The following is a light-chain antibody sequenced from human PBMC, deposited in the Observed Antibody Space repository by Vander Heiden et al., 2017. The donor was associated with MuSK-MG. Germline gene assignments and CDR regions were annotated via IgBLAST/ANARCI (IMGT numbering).Light chain of an antibody. CDR2: EVS. CDR3: SSYAGSNNVV. J-gene: IGLJ2*01. V-gene: IGLV2-8*01. Sequence: QSALTQPPSASGSPGQSVTISCSGTSRKVGGYNYGSWHQQPTGKAPNLMIYEVSKRPSGVPDRFSGSKSGNTASLTVSGLKAEDEADYYCSSYAGSNNVVFGGGTKLTVL. CDR1: SRKVGGYNY.